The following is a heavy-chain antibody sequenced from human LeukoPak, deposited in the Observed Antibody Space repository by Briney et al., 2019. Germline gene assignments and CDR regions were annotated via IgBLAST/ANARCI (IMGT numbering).Heavy chain of an antibody. J-gene: IGHJ4*02. D-gene: IGHD6-19*01. CDR2: TYYRSKWYN. CDR1: GDSVSSNSAA. V-gene: IGHV6-1*01. Sequence: SQTLSLTCAISGDSVSSNSAAWNWIRHSPSRGLGWLGRTYYRSKWYNDYAISVKSRITINPDTSKNQFSLQLNSVTPEDTAVYYCASGAVAGLAYWGQGTLVTVSS. CDR3: ASGAVAGLAY.